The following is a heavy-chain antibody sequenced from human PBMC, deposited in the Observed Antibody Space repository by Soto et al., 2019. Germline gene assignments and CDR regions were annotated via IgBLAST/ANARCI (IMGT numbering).Heavy chain of an antibody. D-gene: IGHD2-15*01. CDR2: IYYSGST. J-gene: IGHJ4*02. V-gene: IGHV4-31*03. CDR3: ARGPHSKPSYY. CDR1: GGSISSGGYY. Sequence: SEILSLTCTVSGGSISSGGYYWSWIRQHPGKGLEWIGYIYYSGSTYYNPSLKSRVTISVDTSKNQFSLKLSSVTAADTAVYYCARGPHSKPSYYWGQGTLVTVSS.